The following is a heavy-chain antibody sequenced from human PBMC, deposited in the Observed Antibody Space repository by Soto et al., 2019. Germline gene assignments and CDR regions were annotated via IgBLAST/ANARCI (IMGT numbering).Heavy chain of an antibody. V-gene: IGHV1-24*01. D-gene: IGHD3-22*01. CDR3: ARKYYYDSSGHPYYYYYYGMDV. CDR2: FDPEDGET. J-gene: IGHJ6*02. Sequence: ASVKVSCKVSGYTLTELSMHWVRQAPGKGLEWMGGFDPEDGETNYAQKFQGRVTMTEDKSTSTAYMELSSLRSEDTAVYYCARKYYYDSSGHPYYYYYYGMDVWGQGTTVTVSS. CDR1: GYTLTELS.